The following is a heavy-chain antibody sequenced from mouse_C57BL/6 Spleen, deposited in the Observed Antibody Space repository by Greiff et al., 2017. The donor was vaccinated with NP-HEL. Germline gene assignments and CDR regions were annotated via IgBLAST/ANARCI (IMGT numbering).Heavy chain of an antibody. J-gene: IGHJ3*01. CDR3: ARERCAY. Sequence: EVQLQQSGPELVKPGASVKISCKASGYTFTDYYMNWVKQSHGKSLEWIGDINPNNGGTSYNQKFKGKATLTVDKSSSTAYMELRSLTSEDSAVYYCARERCAYWGQGTLVTVSA. V-gene: IGHV1-26*01. CDR1: GYTFTDYY. CDR2: INPNNGGT.